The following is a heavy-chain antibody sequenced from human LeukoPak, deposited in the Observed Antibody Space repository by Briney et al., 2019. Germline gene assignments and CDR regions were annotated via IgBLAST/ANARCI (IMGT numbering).Heavy chain of an antibody. J-gene: IGHJ3*02. CDR2: VDHGGTT. CDR3: ARDRGLWLGEARDAFDI. Sequence: SETLSLTCTVSGYSITSGYYWGWIRQSPGKGLEWIGNVDHGGTTFYNASLKTRATISIDTSKNKFSLKVNSVTAADTAMYYCARDRGLWLGEARDAFDIWGQGTMATVFS. V-gene: IGHV4-38-2*02. CDR1: GYSITSGYY. D-gene: IGHD3-10*01.